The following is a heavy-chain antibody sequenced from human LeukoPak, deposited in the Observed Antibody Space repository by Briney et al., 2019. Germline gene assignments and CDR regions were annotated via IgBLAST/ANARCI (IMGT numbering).Heavy chain of an antibody. CDR3: CCDSSPQSDY. D-gene: IGHD3-22*01. Sequence: SVKVSCKASGGTLSDYAVSWVRQAPGQVPEWMGKIIPMLETTYYAEKFQGRVTITTDESTSTAYMELSSLRSEDTAVYYCCCDSSPQSDYWGQGTLVTVSS. V-gene: IGHV1-69*05. CDR2: IIPMLETT. CDR1: GGTLSDYA. J-gene: IGHJ4*02.